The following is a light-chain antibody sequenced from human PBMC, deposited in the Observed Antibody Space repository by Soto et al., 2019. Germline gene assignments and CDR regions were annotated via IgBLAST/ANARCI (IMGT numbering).Light chain of an antibody. V-gene: IGKV1-27*01. CDR3: QKYDNAPLT. Sequence: EIQMTQAPSSLSASVGDRVTITCRASQDVSTYLAWYQQKPGKVPKLLISAAYTLQTGVPPRFSGSGSGTEFTLTISSLQPEDVATYYCQKYDNAPLTFGRGTKVEIK. J-gene: IGKJ4*01. CDR2: AAY. CDR1: QDVSTY.